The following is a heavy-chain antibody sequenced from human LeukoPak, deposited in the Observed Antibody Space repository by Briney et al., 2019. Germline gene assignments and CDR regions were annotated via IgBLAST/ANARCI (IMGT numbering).Heavy chain of an antibody. Sequence: GGSLRLSCAASGFTFSSHWMSWVRQAPGKGLEWVANIKQDGSEKYYVDSVKGRFTISRDNRENTGDLQMNSLRAEDTAVYYCARLYGGNSGYFDYWGPGTLVTVSS. V-gene: IGHV3-7*02. D-gene: IGHD4-23*01. CDR1: GFTFSSHW. J-gene: IGHJ4*02. CDR2: IKQDGSEK. CDR3: ARLYGGNSGYFDY.